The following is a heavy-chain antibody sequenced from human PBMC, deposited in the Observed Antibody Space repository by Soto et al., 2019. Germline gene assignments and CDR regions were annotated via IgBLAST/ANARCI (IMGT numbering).Heavy chain of an antibody. CDR1: GGTFSSYA. CDR2: IIPTFGTA. V-gene: IGHV1-69*13. J-gene: IGHJ4*02. D-gene: IGHD1-7*01. Sequence: SVKVSCTASGGTFSSYAISWVRQAPGQGLEWMGGIIPTFGTANYAQKFQGRVTITADESTSTAYMELSSLRSEDTAVYDCARDGGTYVFDYCGQGSLVAVSS. CDR3: ARDGGTYVFDY.